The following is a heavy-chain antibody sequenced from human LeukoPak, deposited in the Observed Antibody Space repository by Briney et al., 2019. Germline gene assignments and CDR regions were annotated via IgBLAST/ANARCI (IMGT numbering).Heavy chain of an antibody. Sequence: GGSLRLSCAASGFTFSGYAMHWVRQTPGKGLEWVSAISGSGGSTYYADSVKGRFTISKDNSKNTLYLQMNSLRAEDTAVYYCAKEEEWFGELPYFDYWGQGTLVTVSS. CDR2: ISGSGGST. D-gene: IGHD3-10*01. V-gene: IGHV3-23*01. J-gene: IGHJ4*02. CDR3: AKEEEWFGELPYFDY. CDR1: GFTFSGYA.